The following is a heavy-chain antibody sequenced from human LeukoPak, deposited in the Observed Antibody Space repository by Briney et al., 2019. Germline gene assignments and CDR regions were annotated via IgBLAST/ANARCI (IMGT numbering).Heavy chain of an antibody. Sequence: PSQTLSLTCTVSGGSISSYYWSWIRQPPGKGLEWIGYIYYSGSTNYNPSLKSRVTISVDTSKNQFSLKLSSVTAADTAVYYCARANYYGSGSYYFDYWGQGTLVTVSS. J-gene: IGHJ4*02. CDR1: GGSISSYY. CDR3: ARANYYGSGSYYFDY. D-gene: IGHD3-10*01. CDR2: IYYSGST. V-gene: IGHV4-59*01.